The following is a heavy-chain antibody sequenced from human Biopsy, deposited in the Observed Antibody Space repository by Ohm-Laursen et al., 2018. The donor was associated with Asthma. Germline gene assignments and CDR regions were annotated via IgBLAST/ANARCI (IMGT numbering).Heavy chain of an antibody. CDR2: NMTVFGTT. V-gene: IGHV1-69*13. D-gene: IGHD6-19*01. CDR3: ARCQVGYSSGWSLLLKKIYYSGMDV. J-gene: IGHJ6*02. CDR1: GGIFSNFA. Sequence: SVKVSCKAPGGIFSNFAISCVRQAPGQGLEWLGGNMTVFGTTNYAQKFQGRVTITADESTSTAYMEVTSLRSEDTAIYYCARCQVGYSSGWSLLLKKIYYSGMDVWGQGTAVTVSS.